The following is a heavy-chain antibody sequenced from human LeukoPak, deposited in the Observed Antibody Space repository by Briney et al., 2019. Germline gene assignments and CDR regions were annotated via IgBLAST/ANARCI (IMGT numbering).Heavy chain of an antibody. CDR1: GDTFSSYA. Sequence: GASVKVSCKASGDTFSSYAISWVRQAPGQGLEWMGGIIPIFGTANYAQKFQGRVTITTDESTSTAYMELSSLRSEDTAVYYCARGNYGGYDYWGQGTLVTVSS. CDR2: IIPIFGTA. V-gene: IGHV1-69*05. CDR3: ARGNYGGYDY. D-gene: IGHD4/OR15-4a*01. J-gene: IGHJ4*02.